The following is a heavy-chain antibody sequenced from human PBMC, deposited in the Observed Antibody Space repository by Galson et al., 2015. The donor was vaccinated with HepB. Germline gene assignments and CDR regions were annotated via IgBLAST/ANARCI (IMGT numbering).Heavy chain of an antibody. V-gene: IGHV3-23*01. Sequence: SLRLSCAASGFFFRTYAMSWVRQAPGKELEWVSGISDSGTSTFYADSLRGRFTISRDNSKNTLFLQMNSLRVEDTAICYSATSVRDWGSTFWYLSVWGRGTLVTVSS. CDR2: ISDSGTST. J-gene: IGHJ2*01. D-gene: IGHD7-27*01. CDR1: GFFFRTYA. CDR3: ATSVRDWGSTFWYLSV.